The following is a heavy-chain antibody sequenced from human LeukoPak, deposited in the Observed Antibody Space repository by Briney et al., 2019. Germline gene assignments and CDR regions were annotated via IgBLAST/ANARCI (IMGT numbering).Heavy chain of an antibody. V-gene: IGHV3-66*01. CDR2: IYSDGTI. CDR3: AREVGGGASGQ. D-gene: IGHD3-16*01. CDR1: GFTVSSNY. Sequence: GGSLRLSCAASGFTVSSNYMSWVRQVPGKGLEWVSVIYSDGTISYADSVKGRFTISRDNSENTLYLQMNSLRVEDTAVYYCAREVGGGASGQWGQGTLVTVSS. J-gene: IGHJ4*02.